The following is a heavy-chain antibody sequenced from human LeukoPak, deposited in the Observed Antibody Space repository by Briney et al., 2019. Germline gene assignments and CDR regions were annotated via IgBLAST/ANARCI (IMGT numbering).Heavy chain of an antibody. Sequence: GSLRLSCAASGFTFSSYAMHWVRQAPGKGLEWVAVISYDGSNKYYADSVKGRFTISRDNSKNTLYLQMNSLRAEDTAVYYCARDEDYGDFPSYFDYWGQGTLVTVSS. J-gene: IGHJ4*02. D-gene: IGHD4-17*01. CDR3: ARDEDYGDFPSYFDY. CDR1: GFTFSSYA. V-gene: IGHV3-30*04. CDR2: ISYDGSNK.